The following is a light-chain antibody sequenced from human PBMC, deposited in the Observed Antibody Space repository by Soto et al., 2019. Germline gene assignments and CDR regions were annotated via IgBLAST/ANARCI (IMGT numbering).Light chain of an antibody. CDR3: ATWDDSLNGVV. CDR1: SSNIGRHG. V-gene: IGLV1-44*01. J-gene: IGLJ3*02. CDR2: SYN. Sequence: QSVLTQPPSASGTPGQRVTVSCSGSSSNIGRHGVNWYQQLPGAAPKLLIYSYNQRPSGVPDRFSGSTSGTSVSLTINGLQSEDEADYYCATWDDSLNGVVFRGGTKVTVL.